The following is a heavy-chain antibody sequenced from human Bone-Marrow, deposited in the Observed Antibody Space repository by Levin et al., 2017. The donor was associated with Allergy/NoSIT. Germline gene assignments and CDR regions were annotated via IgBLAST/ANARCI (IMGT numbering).Heavy chain of an antibody. D-gene: IGHD5-12*01. CDR1: GFTFSSYA. Sequence: PGGSLRLSCAASGFTFSSYAMSWVRQAPGKGLEWVSAISGSGGSTYYADSVKGRFTISRDNSKNTLYLQMNSLRAEDTAVYYCAKGYRGLTFLPTQKSFDYWGQGTLVTVSS. V-gene: IGHV3-23*01. J-gene: IGHJ4*02. CDR2: ISGSGGST. CDR3: AKGYRGLTFLPTQKSFDY.